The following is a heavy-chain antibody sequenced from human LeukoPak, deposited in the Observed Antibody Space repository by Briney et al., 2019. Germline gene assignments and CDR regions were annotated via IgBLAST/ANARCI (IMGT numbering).Heavy chain of an antibody. CDR1: GFTFSSYA. V-gene: IGHV3-23*01. D-gene: IGHD1-26*01. Sequence: GGSLRLSCAASGFTFSSYAMSWVRQAPGRGLEWVSAIGETVGGTYYADSVRGRFTISRDNSKNTLYLQMNSLRAEDTAVYYCAKDLRRTKWELLPYAFDIWGQGTMVTVSS. CDR3: AKDLRRTKWELLPYAFDI. CDR2: IGETVGGT. J-gene: IGHJ3*02.